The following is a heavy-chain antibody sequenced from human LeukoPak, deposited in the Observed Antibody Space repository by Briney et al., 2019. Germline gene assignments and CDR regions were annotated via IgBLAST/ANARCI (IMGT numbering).Heavy chain of an antibody. CDR2: IKHDGSEK. CDR1: GGSISPSY. Sequence: ETLSLTCTVSGGSISPSYWSWVRQAPGKGLEWVANIKHDGSEKYYVDSVKGRFTISRDNAKNSLYLQMNSLRAEDTAVYYCARDSDIGIDYWGQGTLVTVSS. CDR3: ARDSDIGIDY. V-gene: IGHV3-7*01. J-gene: IGHJ4*02. D-gene: IGHD1-26*01.